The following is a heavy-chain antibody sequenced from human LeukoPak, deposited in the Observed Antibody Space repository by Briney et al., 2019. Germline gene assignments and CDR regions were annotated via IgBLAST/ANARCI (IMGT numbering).Heavy chain of an antibody. Sequence: GGSLRLSCAASGFTFSSYWMSWVRQAPGKGLEWVANIKQDGSEKYYVDSVKGRFTISRDNAKSSLYLQMNSLRAEDTAVYYCARDYSSSWQSFDYWGQGTLVTVSS. D-gene: IGHD6-13*01. V-gene: IGHV3-7*01. CDR1: GFTFSSYW. CDR2: IKQDGSEK. J-gene: IGHJ4*02. CDR3: ARDYSSSWQSFDY.